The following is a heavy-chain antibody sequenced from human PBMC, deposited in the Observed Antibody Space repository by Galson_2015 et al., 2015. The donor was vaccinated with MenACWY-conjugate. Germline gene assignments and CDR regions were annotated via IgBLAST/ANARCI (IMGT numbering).Heavy chain of an antibody. Sequence: SLRLSCAASGFTFSNYWMTWVRQAPGKGLGWVANINQDGSVKNYVDSVKGRSTISRDNAGNSLRLQMDSLRAEDTAVYYCARDPPHYYDNNYDMDVWGQGTTVTVSS. D-gene: IGHD3-22*01. V-gene: IGHV3-7*03. J-gene: IGHJ6*02. CDR1: GFTFSNYW. CDR3: ARDPPHYYDNNYDMDV. CDR2: INQDGSVK.